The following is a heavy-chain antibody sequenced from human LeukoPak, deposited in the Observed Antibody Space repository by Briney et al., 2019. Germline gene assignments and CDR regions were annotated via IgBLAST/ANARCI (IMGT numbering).Heavy chain of an antibody. Sequence: ASVKVSCKASGYIFSNYGISWVRQAPGQGLDWMGWISNYDGRTNFAQNFQGRVTLTTDTSTSTAYMELRTLRSDDTAVYYCARAPRGSGIRYFDLWGRGTLVTVSS. V-gene: IGHV1-18*01. CDR2: ISNYDGRT. D-gene: IGHD3-10*01. CDR1: GYIFSNYG. CDR3: ARAPRGSGIRYFDL. J-gene: IGHJ2*01.